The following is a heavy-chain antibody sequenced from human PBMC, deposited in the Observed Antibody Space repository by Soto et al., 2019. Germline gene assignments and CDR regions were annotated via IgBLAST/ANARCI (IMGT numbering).Heavy chain of an antibody. V-gene: IGHV4-39*01. CDR3: ARYYGGNSYGMDV. Sequence: SETLSLTCTVSGGSISSSSYYWGWIRQPPGKGLEWIGSIYYSGSTYYNPSLKSRVTISVDTSKNQFSLKLSSVTAADTAVYYCARYYGGNSYGMDVWGQGTTVTVSS. CDR2: IYYSGST. J-gene: IGHJ6*02. CDR1: GGSISSSSYY. D-gene: IGHD4-17*01.